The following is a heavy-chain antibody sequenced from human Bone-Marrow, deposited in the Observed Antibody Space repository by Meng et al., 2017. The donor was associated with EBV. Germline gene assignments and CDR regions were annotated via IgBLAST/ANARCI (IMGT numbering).Heavy chain of an antibody. CDR3: AKSSSSTPGVVDS. J-gene: IGHJ4*02. Sequence: QVQLQESGPGLVKPSETLSLTCTVSGASVSGGTFHWSWIRQPPGKELKWIGYIYDGGTTIDNPSLKSRVTIFLDTSRNQFSLGLRSVTTADTAVYYCAKSSSSTPGVVDSWGQGTLVTV. V-gene: IGHV4-61*01. CDR2: IYDGGTT. D-gene: IGHD6-6*01. CDR1: GASVSGGTFH.